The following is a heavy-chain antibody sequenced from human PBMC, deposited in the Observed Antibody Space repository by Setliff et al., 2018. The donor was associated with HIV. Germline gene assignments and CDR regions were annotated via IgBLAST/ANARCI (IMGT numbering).Heavy chain of an antibody. CDR1: GYTFSSYD. D-gene: IGHD3-22*01. V-gene: IGHV1-8*03. Sequence: ASVKVSCKTSGYTFSSYDINWVRQATGQGLEWMGWMNPNSGNRGYAQKFQGRVTISRNTSISTAYMELSGLRSEDTAVYYCARGRGRYYDSRSSLDYWGQGPLVTVSS. J-gene: IGHJ4*02. CDR3: ARGRGRYYDSRSSLDY. CDR2: MNPNSGNR.